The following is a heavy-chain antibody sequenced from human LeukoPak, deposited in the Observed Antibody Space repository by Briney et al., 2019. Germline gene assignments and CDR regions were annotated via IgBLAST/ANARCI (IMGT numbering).Heavy chain of an antibody. CDR3: AKGLYDYALDV. J-gene: IGHJ6*02. CDR1: GFTFRNYA. Sequence: GGSLRLSCAASGFTFRNYAMTWVRQAPGKGLDWVALIGARDGRTYYADPVMGRFTISRDNFKNTLYLQMNSLRAEDTAIYYCAKGLYDYALDVWGQGTAVTVSS. CDR2: IGARDGRT. V-gene: IGHV3-23*01.